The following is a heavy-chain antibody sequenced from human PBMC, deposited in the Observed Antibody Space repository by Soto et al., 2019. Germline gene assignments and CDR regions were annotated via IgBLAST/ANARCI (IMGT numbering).Heavy chain of an antibody. Sequence: QVQLVQSGAEEKKPGASVKVSCKASGYTFTSYAMHWVRQAPGQRLEWMGWINAGNGNTKYSQKFQGRVTITRETSASTAYMELSSLRSEDTAVYYCARGFVDSSGYFYYWGQGTLVTVSS. CDR1: GYTFTSYA. CDR2: INAGNGNT. V-gene: IGHV1-3*05. D-gene: IGHD3-22*01. CDR3: ARGFVDSSGYFYY. J-gene: IGHJ4*02.